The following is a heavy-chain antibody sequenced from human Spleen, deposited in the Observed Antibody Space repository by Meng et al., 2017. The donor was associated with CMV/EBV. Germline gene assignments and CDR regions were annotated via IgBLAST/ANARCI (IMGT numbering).Heavy chain of an antibody. Sequence: ASVKVSCKASGYIFTGYYMFWVRQAPGQGLEWMGWINSNSGGTNYAQQFQGRVTLTRDTSINTGYMELTRLTSDDTAVYYCARDNNWGPDYWGQGTLVPVSS. D-gene: IGHD7-27*01. CDR3: ARDNNWGPDY. CDR1: GYIFTGYY. V-gene: IGHV1-2*02. J-gene: IGHJ4*02. CDR2: INSNSGGT.